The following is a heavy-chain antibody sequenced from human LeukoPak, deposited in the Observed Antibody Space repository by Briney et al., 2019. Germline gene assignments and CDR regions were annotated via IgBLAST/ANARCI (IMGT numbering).Heavy chain of an antibody. CDR1: GFTFSSYS. CDR2: ISSSSSTI. Sequence: GGSLRLSCAASGFTFSSYSMNWVRQAPGKGLEWVSYISSSSSTIYYADSVKGRFTISRDNSKNTLYLQMNNLRAEDTAVYYCAREGRGHGEMEIDYWGQGTLVTVSS. J-gene: IGHJ4*02. D-gene: IGHD3-10*01. CDR3: AREGRGHGEMEIDY. V-gene: IGHV3-48*01.